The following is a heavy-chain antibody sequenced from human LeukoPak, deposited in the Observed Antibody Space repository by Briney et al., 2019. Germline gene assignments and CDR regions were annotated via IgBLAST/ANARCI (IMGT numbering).Heavy chain of an antibody. V-gene: IGHV1-46*01. CDR1: GYTFTSYY. J-gene: IGHJ4*02. CDR3: ARAGVWGNFLL. CDR2: INPSGGST. Sequence: GASVKVSCKASGYTFTSYYMHWVRQAPGQGLEWMGIINPSGGSTSYAQKFQGRVTMTRDMSTSTVYMELSSLRSEDTAVYYCARAGVWGNFLLWGQGTLVTVSS. D-gene: IGHD3-16*01.